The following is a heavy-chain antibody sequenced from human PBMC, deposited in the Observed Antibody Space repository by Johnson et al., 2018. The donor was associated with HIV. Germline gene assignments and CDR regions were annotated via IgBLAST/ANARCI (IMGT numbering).Heavy chain of an antibody. CDR2: VNSDGSST. D-gene: IGHD3-16*01. CDR3: ARGGARPYDAFDI. J-gene: IGHJ3*02. CDR1: GFTFSSYW. Sequence: VQLVESGGGVVQPGRSLRLSCAASGFTFSSYWMHWVRQAPGKGLVWVSRVNSDGSSTSYADSVKGRFTISRDNAKNTLYLQMNSLSAEDTAVYYCARGGARPYDAFDIWGQGTMVTVSS. V-gene: IGHV3-74*02.